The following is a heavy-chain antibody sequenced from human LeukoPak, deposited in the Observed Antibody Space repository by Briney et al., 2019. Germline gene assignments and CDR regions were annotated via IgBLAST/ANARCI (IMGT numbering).Heavy chain of an antibody. CDR2: IYYTGST. V-gene: IGHV4-39*01. CDR3: ARHTTVTMPFDY. D-gene: IGHD4-17*01. CDR1: GGSISSSSYY. Sequence: PSETLSLTCTVSGGSISSSSYYWGWIRQPPGRGLEWIGTIYYTGSTYYNPSLRSRVTISVDTSKNQFSLKLSSVTAADTAVYYCARHTTVTMPFDYWGQGTLVTVSS. J-gene: IGHJ4*02.